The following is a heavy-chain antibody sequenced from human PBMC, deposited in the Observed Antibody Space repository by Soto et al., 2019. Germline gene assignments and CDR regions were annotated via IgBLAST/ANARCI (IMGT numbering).Heavy chain of an antibody. CDR1: GYTFTSYG. CDR2: ISAYNGNT. Sequence: XSVKVSCKASGYTFTSYGISWVRQAPGQGLEWMGWISAYNGNTNYAQKLQGRVTMTTDTSTSTAYMELRSLRSDDTAVYYCARGGGYCSSTSCYYLGSPYGMDVWGQGTTVTVS. D-gene: IGHD2-2*01. J-gene: IGHJ6*02. CDR3: ARGGGYCSSTSCYYLGSPYGMDV. V-gene: IGHV1-18*04.